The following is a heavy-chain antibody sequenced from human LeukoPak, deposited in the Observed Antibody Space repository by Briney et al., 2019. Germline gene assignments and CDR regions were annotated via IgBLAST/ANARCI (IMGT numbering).Heavy chain of an antibody. CDR3: ARGIRQYAKSYFDY. J-gene: IGHJ4*02. CDR2: ISSSGTTI. CDR1: GFTFSDHY. Sequence: GGSLRLSCTASGFTFSDHYMSWIRQAPGKGLEWLSYISSSGTTIYYTDSVKGRFTISRDNAKNSLYLQMNSLRAEDTAVYYCARGIRQYAKSYFDYWGQGTLVTVSS. V-gene: IGHV3-11*01. D-gene: IGHD4-11*01.